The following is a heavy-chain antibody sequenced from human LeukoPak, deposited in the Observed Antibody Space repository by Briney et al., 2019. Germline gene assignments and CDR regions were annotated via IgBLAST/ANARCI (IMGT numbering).Heavy chain of an antibody. CDR1: GGSISSYY. CDR2: IYTSGST. V-gene: IGHV4-4*09. Sequence: SETLSLTCTVSGGSISSYYWSWIRQPPGKGLEWIGYIYTSGSTNYNPSLKSRVTISVDTSKNQFSLKLSSVTAADTAVYYCARHGGCSSTSCYPAMAWFDPWGQGTLVTVSS. CDR3: ARHGGCSSTSCYPAMAWFDP. J-gene: IGHJ5*02. D-gene: IGHD2-2*01.